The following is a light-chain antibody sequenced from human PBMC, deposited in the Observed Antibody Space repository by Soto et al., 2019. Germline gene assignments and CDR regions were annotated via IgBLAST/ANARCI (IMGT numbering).Light chain of an antibody. CDR1: SGHSYYA. Sequence: QPVLTQSPSASASLGASVNLTCTLSSGHSYYAIAWHQQQPEKGPRYLMKLNSDGSHSKGDGIPDRFSGSSSGAERYLTISSLQSEDEADYYCQTWGTGIRVFGGGTKLTVL. V-gene: IGLV4-69*01. CDR2: LNSDGSH. CDR3: QTWGTGIRV. J-gene: IGLJ2*01.